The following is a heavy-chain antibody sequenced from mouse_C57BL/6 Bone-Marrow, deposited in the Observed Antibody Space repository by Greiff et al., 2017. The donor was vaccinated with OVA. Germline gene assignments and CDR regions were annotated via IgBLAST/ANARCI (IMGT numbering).Heavy chain of an antibody. CDR3: ARHAPYGNYVRYAMDY. Sequence: VMLVESGPGLVAPSQSLSITCTVSGFSLTSYGVHWVRQPPGKGLEWLVVIWSDGSTTYNSALKSRLSISKDNSKSQVFLKMNSLQTDDTAMYYCARHAPYGNYVRYAMDYWGQGTSVTVSS. CDR2: IWSDGST. V-gene: IGHV2-6-1*01. J-gene: IGHJ4*01. CDR1: GFSLTSYG. D-gene: IGHD2-1*01.